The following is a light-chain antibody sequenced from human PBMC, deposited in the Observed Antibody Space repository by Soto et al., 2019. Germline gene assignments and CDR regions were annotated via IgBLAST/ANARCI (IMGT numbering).Light chain of an antibody. V-gene: IGKV3-11*01. CDR1: QSVSSY. CDR3: QQRSNWPPGVT. CDR2: DAS. J-gene: IGKJ3*01. Sequence: PGERATLSCRASQSVSSYLAWYQQKPGQAPRLLIYDASNRATGIPARFSGSGSGTDFTLTISSLEPEDFAVYYCQQRSNWPPGVTFGPGTKVDIK.